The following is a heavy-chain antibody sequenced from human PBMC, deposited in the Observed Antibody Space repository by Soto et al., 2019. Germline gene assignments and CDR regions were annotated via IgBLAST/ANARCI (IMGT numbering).Heavy chain of an antibody. V-gene: IGHV1-24*01. Sequence: ASVKVSCKVSGYTLTELSMHWVRQAPGKGLEWMGGFDPEDGETIYAQKFQGRVTMTEDTSTDTAYMELSSLRSEDTAVYYCATGDIVVVVAATRVGDYYGMDVWSQGTTVTVSS. CDR2: FDPEDGET. D-gene: IGHD2-15*01. J-gene: IGHJ6*02. CDR1: GYTLTELS. CDR3: ATGDIVVVVAATRVGDYYGMDV.